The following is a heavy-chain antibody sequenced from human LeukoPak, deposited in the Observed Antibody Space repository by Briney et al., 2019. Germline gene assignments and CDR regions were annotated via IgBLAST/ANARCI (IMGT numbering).Heavy chain of an antibody. CDR1: GFTFSSYG. J-gene: IGHJ4*02. D-gene: IGHD3-9*01. Sequence: GRSLRLSCAASGFTFSSYGMHWVRQAPGKGLEWVAVISYDGSNKYYADSVKGRFTISRDNSKNTLYLQMNSLRAEDTAVYYCAEDLGDILTGYLGYFDYWGQGTLVTVSS. CDR3: AEDLGDILTGYLGYFDY. CDR2: ISYDGSNK. V-gene: IGHV3-30*18.